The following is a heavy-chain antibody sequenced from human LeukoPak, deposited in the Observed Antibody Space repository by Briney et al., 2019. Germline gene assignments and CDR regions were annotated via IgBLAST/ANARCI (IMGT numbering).Heavy chain of an antibody. CDR3: ARPKVRGSGWLDFDY. CDR1: GYTFTSYD. CDR2: MNPNSGNT. Sequence: GASVKVSCKASGYTFTSYDINWVRQATGQGPEWMGWMNPNSGNTGYAQKFQGRVTMTRNTSISTAYMELSSLRSEDTAVYYCARPKVRGSGWLDFDYWGQGTLVTVSS. V-gene: IGHV1-8*01. D-gene: IGHD3-10*01. J-gene: IGHJ4*02.